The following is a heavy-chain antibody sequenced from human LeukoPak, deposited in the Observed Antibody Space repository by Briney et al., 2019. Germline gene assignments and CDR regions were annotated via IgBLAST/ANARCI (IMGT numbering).Heavy chain of an antibody. D-gene: IGHD3-10*01. V-gene: IGHV3-53*01. CDR3: ARGPRFPDYYYYYMDV. CDR1: RFTVSSNY. Sequence: GGSLRLSCAASRFTVSSNYMSWVRQAPGKGLEWVSVIYSGGSTYYADSAKGRFTISRDNSKNTLYLQMNSLRAEDTAVYYCARGPRFPDYYYYYMDVWGKGTTVTVSS. CDR2: IYSGGST. J-gene: IGHJ6*03.